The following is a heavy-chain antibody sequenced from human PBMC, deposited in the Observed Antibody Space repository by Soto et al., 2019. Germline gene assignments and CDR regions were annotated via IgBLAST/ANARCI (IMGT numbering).Heavy chain of an antibody. V-gene: IGHV1-18*01. CDR3: AREGDYYDSSGQFDY. D-gene: IGHD3-22*01. Sequence: QVPLVQSGAEVKKPGASVKVSCKASGYTFTSYGISWVRQAPGQGLVWMGWISAYNCNTNYAQKLQGRVTMTTDPSTSTAYMELRSLRSDDTAVYYCAREGDYYDSSGQFDYWGKGTLVTVSS. CDR2: ISAYNCNT. J-gene: IGHJ4*02. CDR1: GYTFTSYG.